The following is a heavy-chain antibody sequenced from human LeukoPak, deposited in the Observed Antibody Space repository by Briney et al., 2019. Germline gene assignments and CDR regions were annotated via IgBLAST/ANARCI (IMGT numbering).Heavy chain of an antibody. CDR3: ARNPIWFGELWDAFDI. V-gene: IGHV1-46*01. D-gene: IGHD3-10*01. CDR1: GYTFTSYY. Sequence: ASVKVSCKASGYTFTSYYMHWVRQAPGQGLEWMGTINPSGGSTSYAQKFQGRVTMTRDTSTSTVYMELSSLRSEDTAVYYCARNPIWFGELWDAFDIWGQGTMVTVSS. J-gene: IGHJ3*02. CDR2: INPSGGST.